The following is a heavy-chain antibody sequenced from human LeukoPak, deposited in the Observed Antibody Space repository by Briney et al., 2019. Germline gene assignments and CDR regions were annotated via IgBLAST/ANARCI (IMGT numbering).Heavy chain of an antibody. D-gene: IGHD1/OR15-1a*01. Sequence: PSETLSLTCTVSGGSISSYYWSWIRQPPGKGLEWIGYIYYSGSTNYNPSLKSRVTISVDTSKNQFSLKLSSVTAADTAVYYCARFMQEHDYWGQGTLVTVSS. CDR3: ARFMQEHDY. V-gene: IGHV4-59*08. CDR2: IYYSGST. J-gene: IGHJ4*02. CDR1: GGSISSYY.